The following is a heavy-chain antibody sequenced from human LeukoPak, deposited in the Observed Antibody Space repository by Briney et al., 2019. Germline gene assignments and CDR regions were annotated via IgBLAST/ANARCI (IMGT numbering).Heavy chain of an antibody. D-gene: IGHD2-15*01. V-gene: IGHV1-18*01. CDR3: GRLGYCSGSSCPTSYYNWFDP. Sequence: ASVKVSCKTSGYTFTNYGISWVRQAPGQRLEWMGWISAYNGNTNCAQRLQGRVTMTTDTSTSTAYMELRSLRSDDTAVYYCGRLGYCSGSSCPTSYYNWFDPWGQGTLVTVSS. J-gene: IGHJ5*02. CDR2: ISAYNGNT. CDR1: GYTFTNYG.